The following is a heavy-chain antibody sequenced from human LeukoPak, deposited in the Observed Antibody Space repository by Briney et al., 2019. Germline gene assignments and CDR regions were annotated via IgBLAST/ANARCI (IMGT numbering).Heavy chain of an antibody. CDR2: IYSGGST. CDR3: ARAHRGYRFDS. CDR1: GFTVSSNY. V-gene: IGHV3-53*01. D-gene: IGHD3-10*01. J-gene: IGHJ4*02. Sequence: GGSLRLSCAASGFTVSSNYMSWVRQAPGKGLEWVSVIYSGGSTYYADSVKGRFTISRDNSKNTLYLQMNSLRAEDTAVYYCARAHRGYRFDSWGQGTLVIVSS.